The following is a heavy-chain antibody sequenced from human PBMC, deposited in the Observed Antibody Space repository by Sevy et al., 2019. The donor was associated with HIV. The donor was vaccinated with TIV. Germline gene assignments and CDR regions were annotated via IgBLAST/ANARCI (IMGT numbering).Heavy chain of an antibody. CDR1: GFTFNNAW. D-gene: IGHD3-22*01. J-gene: IGHJ4*02. CDR2: IKRKIDGETN. Sequence: GGSLRLSCAVSGFTFNNAWMNWVRQAPGTGLQWVGLIKRKIDGETNDYAAPVKGRFTISRDDSKNTLYLQMNSLKIEDTAVYYGATAPGYYDSAPFDYWGPGTLVTVSS. V-gene: IGHV3-15*01. CDR3: ATAPGYYDSAPFDY.